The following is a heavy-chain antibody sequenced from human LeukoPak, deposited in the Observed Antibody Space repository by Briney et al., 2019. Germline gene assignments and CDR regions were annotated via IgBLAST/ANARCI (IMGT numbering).Heavy chain of an antibody. CDR2: FDPEDGET. J-gene: IGHJ2*01. Sequence: GASVKVSCKVSGYTLTELSMHWVRQAPGKGLEWMGGFDPEDGETIYAQKFQGRVTVTEDTSTDTAYMELSSLRSEDTAVYYCATVTMIQYWYFDLWGRGTLVTVSS. CDR3: ATVTMIQYWYFDL. CDR1: GYTLTELS. D-gene: IGHD3-22*01. V-gene: IGHV1-24*01.